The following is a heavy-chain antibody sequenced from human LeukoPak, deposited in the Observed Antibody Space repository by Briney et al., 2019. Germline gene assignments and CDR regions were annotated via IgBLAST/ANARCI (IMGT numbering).Heavy chain of an antibody. CDR3: ARSQYLLNRDALDI. Sequence: GASVKVSFKASGYIFTNYYIHWVRQAPGQRLQGLGVINPIGASTIYAQNFQGRVTMTRDTSTSTVYMELSSLRSEDTAVYYCARSQYLLNRDALDIWGQGKMVTVSS. CDR2: INPIGAST. CDR1: GYIFTNYY. V-gene: IGHV1-46*01. J-gene: IGHJ3*02. D-gene: IGHD1-14*01.